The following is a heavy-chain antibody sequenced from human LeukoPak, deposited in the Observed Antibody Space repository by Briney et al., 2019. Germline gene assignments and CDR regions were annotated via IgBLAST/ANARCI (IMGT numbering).Heavy chain of an antibody. V-gene: IGHV6-1*01. J-gene: IGHJ6*02. CDR1: GDSVSSNSAA. D-gene: IGHD6-19*01. CDR3: ARDTAVAGNYYYYYGMDV. CDR2: TYYRSKWYN. Sequence: SQTLSLTCAISGDSVSSNSAAWNWNRQSPSRGLEWLGRTYYRSKWYNDYAVSVKSRITINPDTSKNQFSLQLNSVTPEDTAVYYCARDTAVAGNYYYYYGMDVWGQGTTVTVSS.